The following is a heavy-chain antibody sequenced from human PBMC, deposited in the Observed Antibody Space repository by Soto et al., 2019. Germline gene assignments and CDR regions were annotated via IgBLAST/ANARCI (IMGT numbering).Heavy chain of an antibody. V-gene: IGHV1-69*01. CDR1: GGTFSSYA. D-gene: IGHD5-18*01. CDR3: ARKGVYSYGYNYYYGMDV. CDR2: IIPIFGTA. J-gene: IGHJ6*02. Sequence: QVQLVQSGAEVKKPGSSVKVSCKASGGTFSSYAISWVRQAPGQGLEWMGGIIPIFGTANYAQKFQGRVTITADESTRTVYMELSSLRSEDTSVYYCARKGVYSYGYNYYYGMDVWGQGTTVTVSS.